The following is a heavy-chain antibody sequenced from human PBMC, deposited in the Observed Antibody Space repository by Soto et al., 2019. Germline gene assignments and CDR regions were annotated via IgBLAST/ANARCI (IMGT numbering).Heavy chain of an antibody. D-gene: IGHD3-10*01. CDR3: ASPSSGSGNFY. Sequence: QVQLVQSGAEVKKPGASVKVSCKASGYTFSNYLLPWVRQAPGQRLAWMGWINAGNGNTKSSQKFQGRVTLTRDTSASPSYMELMGLRSEDTAVYYCASPSSGSGNFYWGQGTLVTVSS. CDR2: INAGNGNT. J-gene: IGHJ4*02. CDR1: GYTFSNYL. V-gene: IGHV1-3*01.